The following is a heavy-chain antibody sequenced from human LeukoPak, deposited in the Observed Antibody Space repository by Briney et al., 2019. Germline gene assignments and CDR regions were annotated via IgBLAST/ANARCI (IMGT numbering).Heavy chain of an antibody. CDR1: GYTFTSYG. Sequence: ASVKVSCKASGYTFTSYGISWVRQAPGQGREWMGWISAYNGNTNYAQKLQGRVTMTTDTSTSTAYMELRSLRSDDTAVYYCAREPLYGLTTLYYMDVWGKGTTVTVSS. CDR3: AREPLYGLTTLYYMDV. D-gene: IGHD4-11*01. V-gene: IGHV1-18*01. CDR2: ISAYNGNT. J-gene: IGHJ6*03.